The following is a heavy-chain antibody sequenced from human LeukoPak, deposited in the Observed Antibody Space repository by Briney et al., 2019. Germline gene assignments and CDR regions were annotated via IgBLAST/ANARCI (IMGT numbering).Heavy chain of an antibody. CDR2: ISYDGSNK. D-gene: IGHD3-22*01. Sequence: GGSLRLSCAASGFTFSSYGMHWVRQAPGKGLEWVAVISYDGSNKYYADSVKGRFTISRDNSKNTLYLQMNSLRAEDTAVYYCARGTSYYDSSGYLYYFDYWGQGTLVTVSS. J-gene: IGHJ4*02. CDR3: ARGTSYYDSSGYLYYFDY. CDR1: GFTFSSYG. V-gene: IGHV3-30*03.